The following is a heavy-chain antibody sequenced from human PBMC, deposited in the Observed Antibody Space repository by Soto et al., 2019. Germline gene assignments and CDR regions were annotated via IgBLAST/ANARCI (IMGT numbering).Heavy chain of an antibody. CDR2: ISYDGSNK. CDR1: GFTFSRYA. J-gene: IGHJ4*02. D-gene: IGHD2-2*01. V-gene: IGHV3-30-3*01. Sequence: QVQLVESGGGVVQPGRSLRLSCAASGFTFSRYAMNWVRQAPGKGLEWVAVISYDGSNKYYAESVKGRFTISRDNSKNTLYVQMNSLSPEDTAVYYCARGTSHSDYWGQGTLVTVSS. CDR3: ARGTSHSDY.